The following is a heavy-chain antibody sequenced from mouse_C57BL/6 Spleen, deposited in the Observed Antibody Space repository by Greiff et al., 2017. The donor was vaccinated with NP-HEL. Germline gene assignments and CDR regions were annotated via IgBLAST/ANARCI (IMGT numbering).Heavy chain of an antibody. V-gene: IGHV1-55*01. J-gene: IGHJ3*01. CDR1: GYTFTSYW. CDR3: AGYDYDGGFAY. D-gene: IGHD2-4*01. CDR2: IYPGSGST. Sequence: QVQLEKPGAELVKPGASVKMSCKASGYTFTSYWITWVKQRPGQGLEWIGDIYPGSGSTNYNEKFKSKATLTVDTSSSTAYMQLSSLTSEASAVYSCAGYDYDGGFAYWGQGTLVTVSA.